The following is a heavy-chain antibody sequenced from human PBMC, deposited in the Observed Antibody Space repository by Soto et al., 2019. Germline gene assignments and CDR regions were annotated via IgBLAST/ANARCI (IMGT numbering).Heavy chain of an antibody. Sequence: SETLSLTCTVSGGSISSYYWSWIRQPPGKGLEWIGYIYYSGSTNYNPSLKSRVTISVDKSKNQFSLKLSSVTAADTAVYYCARFGHYEFWSGYYGAFDYWGQGTLVTVSS. J-gene: IGHJ4*02. CDR3: ARFGHYEFWSGYYGAFDY. CDR2: IYYSGST. CDR1: GGSISSYY. D-gene: IGHD3-3*01. V-gene: IGHV4-59*12.